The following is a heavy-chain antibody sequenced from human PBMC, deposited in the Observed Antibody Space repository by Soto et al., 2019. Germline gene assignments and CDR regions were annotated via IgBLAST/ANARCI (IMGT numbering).Heavy chain of an antibody. CDR3: ARDIAVAGYYYYGMDV. CDR2: INSDGSST. Sequence: GGSLRFSCAASGFTFSSYWMHWVRQSPGKGLVWVSRINSDGSSTSYADSVKGRFTISRDNAKNTLYLQMNSLRAEDTAVYYCARDIAVAGYYYYGMDVWGQGTTVTVSS. V-gene: IGHV3-74*01. CDR1: GFTFSSYW. J-gene: IGHJ6*02. D-gene: IGHD6-19*01.